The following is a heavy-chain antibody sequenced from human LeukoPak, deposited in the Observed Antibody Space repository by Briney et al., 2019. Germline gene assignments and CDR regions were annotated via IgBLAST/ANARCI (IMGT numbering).Heavy chain of an antibody. D-gene: IGHD6-19*01. V-gene: IGHV5-10-1*01. CDR1: GRIFSTYW. J-gene: IGHJ4*02. CDR3: ARLAPASGWSFDY. CDR2: IDPSDSHT. Sequence: HGGSLQISCKGSGRIFSTYWISWARQMPGKGLEGMGRIDPSDSHTNYGPSFQGHVTISIDKSISTAYLQWSSLKASDTAMYFCARLAPASGWSFDYWGQGTLVTVSS.